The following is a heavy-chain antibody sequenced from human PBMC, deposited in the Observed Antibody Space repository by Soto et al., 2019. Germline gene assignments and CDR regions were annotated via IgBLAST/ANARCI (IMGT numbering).Heavy chain of an antibody. J-gene: IGHJ6*03. D-gene: IGHD4-4*01. Sequence: GGSLRPSLAASGFTFNSYSMRWVRQAPGEGLEWVSAISGSGGSTYYADSVKGRFTISRDNSKNTLYLQMNSLRAEDTAVYYCAAYSNPDYYYYYYMDVWGKGTTVTVSS. CDR1: GFTFNSYS. CDR2: ISGSGGST. V-gene: IGHV3-23*01. CDR3: AAYSNPDYYYYYYMDV.